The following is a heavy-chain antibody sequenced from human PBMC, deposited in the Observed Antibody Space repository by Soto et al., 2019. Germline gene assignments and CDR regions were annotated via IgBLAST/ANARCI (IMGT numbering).Heavy chain of an antibody. CDR3: ARAVVAATPGYYYYDMDV. CDR1: GGSFSGYY. J-gene: IGHJ6*03. Sequence: QVQLQQWGAGLLKPSETLSLTCAVYGGSFSGYYWSWIRQPPGKGLEWIGEINHSGSTNYNPSLKSRVTISVDTSKNQFSLKLSSVTAADTAVYYCARAVVAATPGYYYYDMDVWGKGTTVTVSS. V-gene: IGHV4-34*01. CDR2: INHSGST. D-gene: IGHD2-15*01.